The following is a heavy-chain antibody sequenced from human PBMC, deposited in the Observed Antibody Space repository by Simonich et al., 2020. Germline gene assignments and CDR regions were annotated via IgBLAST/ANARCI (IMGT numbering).Heavy chain of an antibody. V-gene: IGHV1-18*01. CDR1: GYTFTSYG. J-gene: IGHJ4*02. CDR2: ISADNGNT. CDR3: ARDQGGRAAAATDY. Sequence: QVQLVQSGAEVKKPGASVKVSCKASGYTFTSYGISWVRQAPGQGLEWMGRISADNGNTRYAQKLQGIVTMTTDTSTSTAYMELRSLRSDDTAVYYGARDQGGRAAAATDYWGQGTLVTVSS. D-gene: IGHD6-13*01.